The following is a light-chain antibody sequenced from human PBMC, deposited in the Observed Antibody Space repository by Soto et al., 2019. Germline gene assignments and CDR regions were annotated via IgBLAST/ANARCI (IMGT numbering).Light chain of an antibody. CDR2: KAS. Sequence: DVAMTQSPSTLPTSIGDRVTINSRASQNVSNWLAWYQQKPGKAPKLLIYKASRLESGVPSRFSASGSGTDFTLTINSLQSDDFATYFCQQYSKESTFGQGTKLEIK. CDR1: QNVSNW. J-gene: IGKJ2*01. V-gene: IGKV1-5*03. CDR3: QQYSKEST.